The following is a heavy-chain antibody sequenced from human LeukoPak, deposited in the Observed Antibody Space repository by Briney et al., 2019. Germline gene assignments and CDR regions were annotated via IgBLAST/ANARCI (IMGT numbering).Heavy chain of an antibody. D-gene: IGHD2-21*02. Sequence: ASVKVSCKASGGTFSSYAISWVRQAPGQGLEWMGGIIPIFGTANYAQKFQGRVTITADESTSTAYMELSSLRSEDTAVYYCARAVCGGDCYQNWFDPWGQGTLVTVSS. V-gene: IGHV1-69*13. CDR3: ARAVCGGDCYQNWFDP. J-gene: IGHJ5*02. CDR1: GGTFSSYA. CDR2: IIPIFGTA.